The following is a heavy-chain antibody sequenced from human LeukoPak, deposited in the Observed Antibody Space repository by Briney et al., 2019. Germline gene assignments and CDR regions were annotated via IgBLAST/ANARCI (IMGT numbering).Heavy chain of an antibody. CDR1: GFTFNSSA. D-gene: IGHD6-13*01. V-gene: IGHV3-23*01. CDR3: AKGWSRGYYMDV. Sequence: GGSLSLSCAASGFTFNSSAMSWVRPAPPKGLDWVSAISASGGSTYYSDTVTGRFTISRDNSKNTLYLPMNSLRDDDTPVYHCAKGWSRGYYMDVWGKGTTVTVSS. CDR2: ISASGGST. J-gene: IGHJ6*03.